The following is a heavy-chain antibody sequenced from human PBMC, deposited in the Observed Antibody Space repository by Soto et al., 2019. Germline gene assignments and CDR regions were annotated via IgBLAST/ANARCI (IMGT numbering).Heavy chain of an antibody. CDR3: ARQSSYDSAHFHYWFDP. J-gene: IGHJ5*02. D-gene: IGHD3-22*01. CDR1: GGSVRSASEY. Sequence: QVQLQESGPGLVKPSENLSLTCTVSGGSVRSASEYWNWIRQAPGKELEGIGYTDYRGNTDRNPSLMSRVTISIDTSKNQFSLTLSSVTAADTAVYFCARQSSYDSAHFHYWFDPWGRGIPVTVSS. V-gene: IGHV4-61*01. CDR2: TDYRGNT.